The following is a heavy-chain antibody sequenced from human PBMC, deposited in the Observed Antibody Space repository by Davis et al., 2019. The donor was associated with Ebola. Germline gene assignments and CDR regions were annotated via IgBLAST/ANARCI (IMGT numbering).Heavy chain of an antibody. CDR2: IYYSGST. D-gene: IGHD5-12*01. CDR3: ARGYSDYAGWYFDL. CDR1: GGSISSYY. J-gene: IGHJ2*01. V-gene: IGHV4-59*01. Sequence: MPSETLSLTCTVSGGSISSYYWSWIRQPPGKGLEWIGYIYYSGSTNYNPSLKSRVTISVDTSKNQFSLKLSSVTAADTAVYYCARGYSDYAGWYFDLWGRGTLVTVSS.